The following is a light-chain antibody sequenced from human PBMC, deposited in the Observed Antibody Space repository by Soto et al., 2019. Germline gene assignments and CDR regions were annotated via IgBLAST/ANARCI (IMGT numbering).Light chain of an antibody. Sequence: EVVLTQSPGTLSLSPGESATLSCRASQSVSNNYFAWYQQKPGQAPRLLIFGSSDRATGIPDRFSGSGSGTDFTLTISRLEPEDFAVYYCQQYGSPPPYTFGQGTKLEIK. CDR2: GSS. V-gene: IGKV3-20*01. CDR3: QQYGSPPPYT. CDR1: QSVSNNY. J-gene: IGKJ2*01.